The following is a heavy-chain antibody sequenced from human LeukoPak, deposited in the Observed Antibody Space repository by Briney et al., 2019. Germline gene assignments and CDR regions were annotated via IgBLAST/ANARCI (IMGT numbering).Heavy chain of an antibody. V-gene: IGHV1-18*04. CDR3: AGSPPSTVTPAY. Sequence: ASVKVSCKASGYTFTSYYMHWVRQAPGQGLEWMGWISAYNGNTNYAQKLQGRVTMTTDTSTSTAYMELRSLRSDDTAVYYCAGSPPSTVTPAYWGQGTLVTVSS. CDR2: ISAYNGNT. CDR1: GYTFTSYY. J-gene: IGHJ4*02. D-gene: IGHD4-17*01.